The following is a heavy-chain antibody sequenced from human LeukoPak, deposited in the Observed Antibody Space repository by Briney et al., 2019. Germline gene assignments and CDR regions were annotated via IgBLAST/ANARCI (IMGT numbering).Heavy chain of an antibody. J-gene: IGHJ4*02. CDR2: IHSGGAT. D-gene: IGHD4-23*01. CDR3: AGSAVTNLDS. V-gene: IGHV3-66*01. Sequence: PGGSLRLSCAASGFTFSSYWMHWVRQAPGKGLEWVSVIHSGGATYYADSVKGRFTISRDISKNALYLQMNSLRGDVTAVYYCAGSAVTNLDSWGQGNLVTVSS. CDR1: GFTFSSYW.